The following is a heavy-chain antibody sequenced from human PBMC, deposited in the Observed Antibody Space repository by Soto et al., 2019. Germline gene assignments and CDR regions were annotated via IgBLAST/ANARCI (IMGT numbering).Heavy chain of an antibody. V-gene: IGHV3-20*04. D-gene: IGHD3-22*01. Sequence: PGGSLRLSCAVSGFTFRDFGMSWVRQVPGKGLEWVSGITHDGYKTAYADSVKGRFTISRDNSKHTLYLQMISLRAEDTAVYYCAKDRHRSGSPHPFDYWGQGTLVTVSS. J-gene: IGHJ4*02. CDR3: AKDRHRSGSPHPFDY. CDR2: ITHDGYKT. CDR1: GFTFRDFG.